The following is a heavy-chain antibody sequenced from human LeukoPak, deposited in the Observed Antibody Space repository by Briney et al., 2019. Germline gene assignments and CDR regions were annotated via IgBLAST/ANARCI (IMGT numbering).Heavy chain of an antibody. D-gene: IGHD3-3*01. V-gene: IGHV3-53*01. CDR3: ARQTLYDFWSGYYGY. Sequence: GGSLRLSCAASGFIVSSNYMSWVRQAPGKGLEWVSVIYSGGSTYYADSVKGRFTISRDNSKNTLYLQMNSLRAEDTAVYYCARQTLYDFWSGYYGYWGQGTLVTVSS. CDR2: IYSGGST. J-gene: IGHJ4*02. CDR1: GFIVSSNY.